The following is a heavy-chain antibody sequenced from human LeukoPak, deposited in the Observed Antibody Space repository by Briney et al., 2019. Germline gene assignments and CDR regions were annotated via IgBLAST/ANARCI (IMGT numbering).Heavy chain of an antibody. D-gene: IGHD3-16*02. CDR2: VHSNGDT. V-gene: IGHV4-4*07. CDR3: ARDIGLAH. J-gene: IGHJ4*02. Sequence: SETLSLTCTVSGASIRTYFWSWFRQPAGKGLEWIGRVHSNGDTYYNPSLESRATVSMDTSKNQFAPNLTSLTAADTAVYYCARDIGLAHWGQGTLVTVSS. CDR1: GASIRTYF.